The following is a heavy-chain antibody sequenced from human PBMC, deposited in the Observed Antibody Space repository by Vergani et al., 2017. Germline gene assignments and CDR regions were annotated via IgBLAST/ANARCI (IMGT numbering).Heavy chain of an antibody. V-gene: IGHV3-23*01. CDR2: ISGPGLST. Sequence: EVHLLESGGGLVQSGGSLRLSCAASGFTFSNSAVSWVRQAPGRGLAWVSSISGPGLSTYYADSVKGRFSISRDNSKNTLSLQMNSLTAEDTAIYYCAEPQGTSAYYYGGFDYWGQGILVTVSS. CDR3: AEPQGTSAYYYGGFDY. J-gene: IGHJ4*02. D-gene: IGHD3-22*01. CDR1: GFTFSNSA.